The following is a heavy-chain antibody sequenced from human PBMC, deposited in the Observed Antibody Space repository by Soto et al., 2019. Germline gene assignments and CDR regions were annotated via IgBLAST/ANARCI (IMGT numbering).Heavy chain of an antibody. Sequence: EVQLLESGGGLVQPGESLRLSCAASGFTLSSYAMCWVRQAPGKGLEWVSSISGRGVSTYYADSVKGRFTIPRDNSKDTLYLQINSLRAEDTDVYYCAKDSADCSVAACYSYFSVSGMDVGGQGPTVTVSS. V-gene: IGHV3-23*01. CDR1: GFTLSSYA. CDR3: AKDSADCSVAACYSYFSVSGMDV. D-gene: IGHD2-15*01. J-gene: IGHJ6*02. CDR2: ISGRGVST.